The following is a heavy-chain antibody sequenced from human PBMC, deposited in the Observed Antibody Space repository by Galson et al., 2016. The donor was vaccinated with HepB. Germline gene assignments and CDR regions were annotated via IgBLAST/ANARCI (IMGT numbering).Heavy chain of an antibody. Sequence: ETLCLTCTVSGGSINTKYWSWIRQSPGKGLEWIGYIYYRGTTNYNPSLKSRVTISVDTSKNQLSLKLSSVTTADTAVYYCARVGRGTYSVRYYYYYMDVWGKGTTVTGSS. CDR2: IYYRGTT. CDR1: GGSINTKY. D-gene: IGHD1-26*01. J-gene: IGHJ6*03. V-gene: IGHV4-59*01. CDR3: ARVGRGTYSVRYYYYYMDV.